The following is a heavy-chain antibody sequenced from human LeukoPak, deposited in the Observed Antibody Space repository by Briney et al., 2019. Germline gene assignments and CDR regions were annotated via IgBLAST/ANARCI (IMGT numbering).Heavy chain of an antibody. CDR2: IYYSGST. J-gene: IGHJ6*02. CDR3: ARLFTLYGMDV. V-gene: IGHV4-39*01. CDR1: GGSTSSSSYY. Sequence: PSETPSLTCTVSGGSTSSSSYYWGWIRQPPGKGLEWIGSIYYSGSTYYNPSLKSRVTISVDTSKNQFSLKLSSVTAADTAVYYCARLFTLYGMDVWGQGTTVTVSS.